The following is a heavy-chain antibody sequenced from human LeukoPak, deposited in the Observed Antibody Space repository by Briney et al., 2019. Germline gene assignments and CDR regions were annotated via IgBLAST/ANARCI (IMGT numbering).Heavy chain of an antibody. CDR1: GGSISSRSYY. CDR3: ARLGIVGPTHYYYYGMDV. V-gene: IGHV4-39*01. D-gene: IGHD1-26*01. CDR2: IYYTGST. Sequence: KPSETLSLTCTVSGGSISSRSYYWGWIRQPPGKGLEWIGSIYYTGSTYYHPSLKGRVTMSVDTSKNQFSLKLSSVTAADTAVYYCARLGIVGPTHYYYYGMDVWGQGTTVTVSS. J-gene: IGHJ6*02.